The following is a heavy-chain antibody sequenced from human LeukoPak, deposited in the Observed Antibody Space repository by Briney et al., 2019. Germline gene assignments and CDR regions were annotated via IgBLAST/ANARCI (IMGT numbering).Heavy chain of an antibody. V-gene: IGHV1-3*01. Sequence: ASVKVSCKASGYTFTSYAIHWVRQAPGQRLEWMGWISAGNGNTKYSQNFQGRVTFISNTSATTAFMELSSLRSEDAAVYYCARDYRRQQLPRPLFDYWGQGTQVTVSS. CDR2: ISAGNGNT. CDR3: ARDYRRQQLPRPLFDY. J-gene: IGHJ4*02. D-gene: IGHD6-13*01. CDR1: GYTFTSYA.